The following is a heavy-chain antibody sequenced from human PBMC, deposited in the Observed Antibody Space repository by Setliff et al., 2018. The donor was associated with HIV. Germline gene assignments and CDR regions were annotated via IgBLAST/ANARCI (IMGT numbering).Heavy chain of an antibody. Sequence: GGSLRLSCEVSGFIFSTYEMNWVRQAPGKGLEWVSYISGIDSTIYYADSVKGRFTISRDNAKNSLYLQMNSLRAEDTAIYYCARGGFYYDSSGDLWNYFAMDVWDQGTTVTVSS. V-gene: IGHV3-48*03. D-gene: IGHD3-22*01. CDR1: GFIFSTYE. CDR3: ARGGFYYDSSGDLWNYFAMDV. J-gene: IGHJ6*02. CDR2: ISGIDSTI.